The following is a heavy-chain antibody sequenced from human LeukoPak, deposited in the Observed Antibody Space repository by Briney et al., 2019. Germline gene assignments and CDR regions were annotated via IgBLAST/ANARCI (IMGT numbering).Heavy chain of an antibody. J-gene: IGHJ4*02. CDR2: ISSSGSTI. D-gene: IGHD3-3*01. CDR1: GFTFSDYF. CDR3: ARAPQLRFLEWLLFGNFDY. V-gene: IGHV3-11*04. Sequence: GGSLRLSCAASGFTFSDYFMSWIRQAPGKGLEWVSYISSSGSTIYYADSVKGRFTISRDNAKNSLYLQMNSLRAEDTAVYYCARAPQLRFLEWLLFGNFDYWGQGTLVTVSS.